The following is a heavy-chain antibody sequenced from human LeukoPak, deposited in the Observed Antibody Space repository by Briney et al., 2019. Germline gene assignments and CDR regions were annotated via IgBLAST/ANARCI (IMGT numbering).Heavy chain of an antibody. D-gene: IGHD6-13*01. CDR3: AKDRGSSWYQVRSGCDY. V-gene: IGHV3-23*01. CDR1: GFTFSSYA. Sequence: GGSLRLSCAAPGFTFSSYAMSWVRQAPGKGLEWVSAISGSGGSTYYADSVKGRFTISRDNSKNTLYLQMNSLRAEDTAVYYCAKDRGSSWYQVRSGCDYWGQGTLVTVSS. J-gene: IGHJ4*02. CDR2: ISGSGGST.